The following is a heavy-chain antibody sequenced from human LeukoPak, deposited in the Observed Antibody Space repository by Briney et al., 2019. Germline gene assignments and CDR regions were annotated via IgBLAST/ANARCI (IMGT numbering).Heavy chain of an antibody. D-gene: IGHD3-10*01. CDR1: GFTFSSYA. CDR2: ISYDGSNK. Sequence: GGSLRLSCAASGFTFSSYAMHWVRQAPGKGLEWVAVISYDGSNKYYADSVKGRFTISRDNSKNTLYLQMNSLRAEDTAVYYCARDRVQYYGSGSFPDYWGQGTLVTVSS. J-gene: IGHJ4*02. V-gene: IGHV3-30*04. CDR3: ARDRVQYYGSGSFPDY.